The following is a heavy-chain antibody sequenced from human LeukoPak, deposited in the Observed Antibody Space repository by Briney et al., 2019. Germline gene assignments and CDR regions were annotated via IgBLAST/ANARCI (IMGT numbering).Heavy chain of an antibody. J-gene: IGHJ4*02. V-gene: IGHV3-48*01. Sequence: GGALRLSCAASGFTFSSYSMNWVRQAPGKGLEWVSYISGSSSSIYYADSVKGRFTISRDNAKNSLYLQMNSLSAEDTAVYYCATPFDYWGQGTLVTVSS. CDR1: GFTFSSYS. CDR3: ATPFDY. CDR2: ISGSSSSI.